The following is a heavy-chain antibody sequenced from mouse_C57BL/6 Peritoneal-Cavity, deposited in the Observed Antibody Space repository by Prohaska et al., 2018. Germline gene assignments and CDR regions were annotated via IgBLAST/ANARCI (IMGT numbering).Heavy chain of an antibody. V-gene: IGHV2-5*01. Sequence: SPGKGLEWLGVIWRGGSTDYNAAFKSRLSINKDNSKSQVLFKRNRLQADDTDIYDCAKKGYYEYFDVWGTGTTVTVSS. CDR3: AKKGYYEYFDV. D-gene: IGHD1-1*01. CDR2: IWRGGST. J-gene: IGHJ1*03.